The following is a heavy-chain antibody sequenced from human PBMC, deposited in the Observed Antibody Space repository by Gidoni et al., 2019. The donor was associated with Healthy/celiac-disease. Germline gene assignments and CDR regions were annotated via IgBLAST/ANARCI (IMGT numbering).Heavy chain of an antibody. CDR2: IYTSGST. CDR1: GGSISRGSYY. CDR3: ARDTVSTFDP. Sequence: QVQLQESGPGLVKPSQTLSLTCTVSGGSISRGSYYWSWIRQPAGKGLEWIGRIYTSGSTNYNPSLKSRVTISVDTSKNQFSLKLSSVTAADTAVYYCARDTVSTFDPWGQGTLVTVSS. D-gene: IGHD4-17*01. V-gene: IGHV4-61*02. J-gene: IGHJ5*02.